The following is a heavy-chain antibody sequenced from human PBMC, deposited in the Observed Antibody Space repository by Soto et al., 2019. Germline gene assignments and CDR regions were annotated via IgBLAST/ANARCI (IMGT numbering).Heavy chain of an antibody. CDR3: ARVRGYCSGGSCYSNYYYYYGMDV. V-gene: IGHV1-69*12. CDR2: IIPIFGTA. Sequence: QVQLVQSGAEVKKPGSSVKVSCKASGGTFSSYAISWVRQAPGQGLEWMGGIIPIFGTANYAQKFQGRVTITADESTSTAYMELSSLRSEDTAVYYCARVRGYCSGGSCYSNYYYYYGMDVWGQGTTVTVSS. J-gene: IGHJ6*02. CDR1: GGTFSSYA. D-gene: IGHD2-15*01.